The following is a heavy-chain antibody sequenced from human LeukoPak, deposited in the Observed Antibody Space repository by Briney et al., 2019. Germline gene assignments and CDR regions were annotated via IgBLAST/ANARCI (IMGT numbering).Heavy chain of an antibody. CDR1: GYSFTSYW. CDR3: ARQLSGCSSTSCLGYYYMDV. Sequence: GESLKISCKGSGYSFTSYWIGWVRQMPGKGLEWMGIIYPGDSDTRYSPSFQGQVTISADKSISTAYLQWSSLKASDTAMYYCARQLSGCSSTSCLGYYYMDVWGKGTTVTVSS. V-gene: IGHV5-51*01. CDR2: IYPGDSDT. D-gene: IGHD2-2*01. J-gene: IGHJ6*03.